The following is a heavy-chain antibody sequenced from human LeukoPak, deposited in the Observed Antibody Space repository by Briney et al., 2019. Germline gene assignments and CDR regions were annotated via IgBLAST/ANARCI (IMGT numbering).Heavy chain of an antibody. Sequence: PGGSLRLSCAASGFTFSSYGMHWVRQAPGKGLEWVAFIRYDGSNKYYADSVKGRFTISRDNSKNTLYLQINSLRAEDTAVYYCAKDQDRYGSYHPLDYWGQGTLVTVSS. CDR3: AKDQDRYGSYHPLDY. J-gene: IGHJ4*02. V-gene: IGHV3-30*02. D-gene: IGHD3-10*01. CDR2: IRYDGSNK. CDR1: GFTFSSYG.